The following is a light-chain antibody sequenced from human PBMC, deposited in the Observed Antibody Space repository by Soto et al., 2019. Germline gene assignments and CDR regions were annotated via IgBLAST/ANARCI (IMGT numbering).Light chain of an antibody. CDR1: QSVRSSF. J-gene: IGKJ4*01. Sequence: IVMTQSPATLSVPPGERATLSCRASQSVRSSFLAWYQQKPGQAPSLLIYGASTRATGIPARFSGSGSGTEFTLTINSLQSEDFAVYYCQQYSNWPLTFGGGTKVDIK. CDR3: QQYSNWPLT. V-gene: IGKV3-15*01. CDR2: GAS.